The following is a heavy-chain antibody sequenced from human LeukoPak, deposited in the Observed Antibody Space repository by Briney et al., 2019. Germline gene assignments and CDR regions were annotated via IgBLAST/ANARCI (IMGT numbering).Heavy chain of an antibody. J-gene: IGHJ3*02. CDR2: ISAYNGNT. D-gene: IGHD3-9*01. CDR1: GYTFTSYG. CDR3: ARDPHYDILTGPATNDAFDI. Sequence: ASVKVSCKASGYTFTSYGISWVRQAPGQGLEWMGWISAYNGNTNYAQKLQGRVTMTTDTSTSTAYMELRSLRSDDTAAYYCARDPHYDILTGPATNDAFDIWGQGTMVTVSS. V-gene: IGHV1-18*01.